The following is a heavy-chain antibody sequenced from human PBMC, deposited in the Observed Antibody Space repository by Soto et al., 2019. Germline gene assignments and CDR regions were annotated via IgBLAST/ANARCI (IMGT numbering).Heavy chain of an antibody. V-gene: IGHV3-9*01. CDR3: AKEKTIAVLGVIDY. CDR1: GFTFDDFA. D-gene: IGHD6-19*01. J-gene: IGHJ4*02. Sequence: GGSLRLSCAASGFTFDDFAMHWVRQAPGRGLEWVSGISWNSGSIGYADSAKGRFTISRDNAKNSLYLQMNSLRAEDTALYYCAKEKTIAVLGVIDYWGQGTQVTVSS. CDR2: ISWNSGSI.